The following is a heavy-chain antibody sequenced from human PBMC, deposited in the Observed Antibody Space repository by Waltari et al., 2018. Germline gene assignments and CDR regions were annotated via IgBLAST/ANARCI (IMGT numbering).Heavy chain of an antibody. J-gene: IGHJ4*02. Sequence: QVQLVQSGAEMKKPGASVIVSCKTSGYTFTGHYIHWVRQAPGQGLEWMGWIHPNSGATRYAQIFQGRVIMTRDTSISTVYMDLSGLKSDDTAVYYCARDHYYESPGLDYWGQGTLVTVSS. CDR3: ARDHYYESPGLDY. D-gene: IGHD3-22*01. V-gene: IGHV1-2*02. CDR2: IHPNSGAT. CDR1: GYTFTGHY.